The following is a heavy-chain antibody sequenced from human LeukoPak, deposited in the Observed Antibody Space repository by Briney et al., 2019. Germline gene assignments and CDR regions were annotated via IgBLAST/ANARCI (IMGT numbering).Heavy chain of an antibody. CDR3: AKDPDYYGSGSSIDY. V-gene: IGHV3-30*02. J-gene: IGHJ4*02. D-gene: IGHD3-10*01. CDR2: IRYDGSNK. CDR1: GFTFSSYG. Sequence: PGGSLRLSCAASGFTFSSYGMHWVRQAPGKGLEWVAFIRYDGSNKYYADSVKGRFTISRDNSKNTLYLQMNSLRAEDTAVYYCAKDPDYYGSGSSIDYWGQGTLVTVSS.